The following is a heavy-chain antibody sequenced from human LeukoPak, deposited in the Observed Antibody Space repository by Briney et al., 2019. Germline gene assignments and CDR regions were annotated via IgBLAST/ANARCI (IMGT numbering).Heavy chain of an antibody. CDR3: ATDSIGPATDFDY. J-gene: IGHJ4*02. V-gene: IGHV3-33*01. D-gene: IGHD2-2*01. CDR2: IWSDGGKS. Sequence: GGSLRLSCAASGFTFSAYGMHWVRQASSKGLECVAVIWSDGGKSYNSDSVKGRFTISRDNSKNTLYLQMNSLRADDTAVYYCATDSIGPATDFDYWGQGTLVTVSS. CDR1: GFTFSAYG.